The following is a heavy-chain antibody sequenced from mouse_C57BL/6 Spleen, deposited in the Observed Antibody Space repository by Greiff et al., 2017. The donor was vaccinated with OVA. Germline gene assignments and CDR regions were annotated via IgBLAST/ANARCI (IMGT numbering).Heavy chain of an antibody. Sequence: EVKLMESGGGLVKPGGSLKLSCAASGFTFSSYAMSWVRQTPEKRLEWVATISDGGSYTYYPDNVKGRFTISRDNAKNNLYLQMSHLKSEDTAMYYCARDRSYYGRDFDVWGTGTTVTVSS. CDR1: GFTFSSYA. V-gene: IGHV5-4*01. J-gene: IGHJ1*03. CDR3: ARDRSYYGRDFDV. D-gene: IGHD1-1*01. CDR2: ISDGGSYT.